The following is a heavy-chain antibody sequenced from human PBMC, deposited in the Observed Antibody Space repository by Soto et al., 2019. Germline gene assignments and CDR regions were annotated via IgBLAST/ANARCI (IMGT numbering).Heavy chain of an antibody. Sequence: QVQLVEHGGGVVQPGRSLRLSCAVSGFTVSTYGMHWVRQAPGKGLEWVAVISRAGGNKYFADPVKGRFTISRDNSRNTLFLEMNSLRGDDIAVYYFTCEVASGYWGQGTLVTASS. CDR3: TCEVASGY. CDR2: ISRAGGNK. CDR1: GFTVSTYG. J-gene: IGHJ4*02. D-gene: IGHD2-21*01. V-gene: IGHV3-30*03.